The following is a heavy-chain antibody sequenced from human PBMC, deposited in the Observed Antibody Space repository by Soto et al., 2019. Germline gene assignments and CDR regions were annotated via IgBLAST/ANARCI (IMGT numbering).Heavy chain of an antibody. Sequence: GGSLRLSCAASGFTFSSYAMHWVRQAPGKGLEWVAVISYDGSNKYYADSVKGRFTISRDNSKNTLYLQMNSLRAEDTAVYYCARDRVDTALDYWGQGTLVTVS. V-gene: IGHV3-30-3*01. J-gene: IGHJ4*02. CDR2: ISYDGSNK. D-gene: IGHD5-18*01. CDR3: ARDRVDTALDY. CDR1: GFTFSSYA.